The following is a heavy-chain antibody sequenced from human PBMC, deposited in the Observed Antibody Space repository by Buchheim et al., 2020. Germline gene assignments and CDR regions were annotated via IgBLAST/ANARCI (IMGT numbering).Heavy chain of an antibody. CDR2: ISGSGGST. J-gene: IGHJ4*02. Sequence: EVQLLESGGGLVQPGGSLRLSCAASGFTFSSYAMHWVRQAPGKGLEWVSAISGSGGSTYYADSVKGRFTISRDNSKNTLFLQMGSLRADDTAMYYCAKNSVVNYGYYFDYWGQGIL. CDR3: AKNSVVNYGYYFDY. CDR1: GFTFSSYA. V-gene: IGHV3-23*01. D-gene: IGHD4-23*01.